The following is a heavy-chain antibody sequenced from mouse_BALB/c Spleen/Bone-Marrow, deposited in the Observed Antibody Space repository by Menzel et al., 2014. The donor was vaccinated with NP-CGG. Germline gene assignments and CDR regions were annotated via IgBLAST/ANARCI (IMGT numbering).Heavy chain of an antibody. J-gene: IGHJ1*01. Sequence: VQLKQSGTVLARPGASVKMSCKASGYSFTSYWMHWVKQRPGQGLEWIGAIYPGNSDTSYNQKFKGKAKLTAVTSANTAYMELSSLTNEDSAVYYCTRFGSSYDWYFDVWGAGTTVTVSS. CDR2: IYPGNSDT. CDR1: GYSFTSYW. CDR3: TRFGSSYDWYFDV. D-gene: IGHD1-1*01. V-gene: IGHV1-5*01.